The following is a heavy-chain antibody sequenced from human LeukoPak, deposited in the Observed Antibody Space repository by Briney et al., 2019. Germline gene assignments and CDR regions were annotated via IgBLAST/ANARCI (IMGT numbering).Heavy chain of an antibody. CDR3: ARDLGSGYDYWFDP. V-gene: IGHV4-59*12. J-gene: IGHJ5*02. CDR2: VYYTGST. D-gene: IGHD5-12*01. Sequence: SETLSLTCTVSGGSIGRYSWNWILQPPGKGLEWIGYVYYTGSTNYNPSLKSRVSILVDTSKNQFSLTLSSVTAADTAVYYCARDLGSGYDYWFDPWGQGTLVTVSS. CDR1: GGSIGRYS.